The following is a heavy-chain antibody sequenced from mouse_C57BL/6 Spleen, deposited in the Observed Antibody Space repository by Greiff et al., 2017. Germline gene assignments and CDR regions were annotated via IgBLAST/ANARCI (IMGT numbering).Heavy chain of an antibody. CDR3: ARSGLLLRGY. Sequence: QVHVKQSGAELVKPGASVKLSCKASGYTFTSYWMHWVKQRPGQGLEWIGMIHPNSGSTNYNEKFKSKATLTVDKSSSTAYMQLSSLTSEDSAVYYCARSGLLLRGYWGQGTTLTVSS. D-gene: IGHD1-1*01. J-gene: IGHJ2*01. CDR2: IHPNSGST. V-gene: IGHV1-64*01. CDR1: GYTFTSYW.